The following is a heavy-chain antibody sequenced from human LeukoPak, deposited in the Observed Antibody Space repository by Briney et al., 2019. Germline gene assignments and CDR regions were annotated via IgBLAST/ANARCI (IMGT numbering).Heavy chain of an antibody. Sequence: SETLSLTCTVSGYSISSGYFWGWIRQPPGKGLEWIGSIYHSESPYYNPSLKGRVTISVDTSKNQFSLKVSSVTAADTAVYYCASGQLTSIWFDPWGQGTLVTVSS. V-gene: IGHV4-38-2*02. CDR1: GYSISSGYF. CDR2: IYHSESP. J-gene: IGHJ5*02. D-gene: IGHD6-13*01. CDR3: ASGQLTSIWFDP.